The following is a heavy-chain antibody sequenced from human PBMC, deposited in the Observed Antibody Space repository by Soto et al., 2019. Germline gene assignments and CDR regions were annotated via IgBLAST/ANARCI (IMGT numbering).Heavy chain of an antibody. Sequence: QVQLQESGPGLVKPSETLSLTCNVSGDSMTKYYWSWIRQPAGKGLEWIGRIYTSGSTNYNPSLKSRVTMSIDTSHNHFSLSLKSVTAADTAMYYCARTVGAAYYFDFWGQGALVTVSS. V-gene: IGHV4-4*07. D-gene: IGHD1-26*01. CDR1: GDSMTKYY. J-gene: IGHJ4*02. CDR3: ARTVGAAYYFDF. CDR2: IYTSGST.